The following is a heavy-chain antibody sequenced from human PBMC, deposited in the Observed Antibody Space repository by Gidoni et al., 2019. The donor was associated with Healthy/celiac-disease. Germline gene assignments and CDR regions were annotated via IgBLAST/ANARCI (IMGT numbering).Heavy chain of an antibody. CDR3: ATFLVNWYFDL. CDR1: GYTLTELS. J-gene: IGHJ2*01. D-gene: IGHD6-6*01. Sequence: QVQLVQSGAEQKKPGASGKVSRKVSGYTLTELSMHWGRQAPGKGLEWMGSVDPEDGETMYAQKVQGRVTMTEDTSTDTAYMELSSLRSEDTAVYYCATFLVNWYFDLWGRGTLVTVSS. CDR2: VDPEDGET. V-gene: IGHV1-24*01.